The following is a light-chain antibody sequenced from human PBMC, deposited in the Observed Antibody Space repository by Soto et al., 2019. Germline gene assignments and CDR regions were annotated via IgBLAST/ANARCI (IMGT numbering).Light chain of an antibody. CDR1: SSNIGAGYD. J-gene: IGLJ2*01. CDR3: QSYDSALSVYVV. Sequence: QSVLTQPPSVSGAPGQRVTISCTGSSSNIGAGYDVHWYQQLPGTAPKLLIYGDTNRPSGVPDRFSGSKSGTSASLAITGLQAEDEADYYCQSYDSALSVYVVFGGVTELTVL. CDR2: GDT. V-gene: IGLV1-40*01.